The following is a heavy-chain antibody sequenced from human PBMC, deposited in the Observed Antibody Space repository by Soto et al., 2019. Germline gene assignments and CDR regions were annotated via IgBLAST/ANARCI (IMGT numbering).Heavy chain of an antibody. D-gene: IGHD2-21*01. Sequence: EVQLVESGGGLVQPGGSLRLSCAASGFTFSSNWMHWVRQVPGKGLVWVSRITTDASATTYADSVKGRFTTSRDNAKNMLYLQMNSLRVEDTAVYYCARDGEGYWGQGTLVTVSS. V-gene: IGHV3-74*01. CDR2: ITTDASAT. J-gene: IGHJ4*02. CDR1: GFTFSSNW. CDR3: ARDGEGY.